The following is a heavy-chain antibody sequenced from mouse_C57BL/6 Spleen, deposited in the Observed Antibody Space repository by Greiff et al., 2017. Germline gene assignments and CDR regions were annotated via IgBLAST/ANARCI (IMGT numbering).Heavy chain of an antibody. V-gene: IGHV5-4*01. D-gene: IGHD1-1*01. CDR1: GFTFSSYA. CDR2: ISDGGSYT. J-gene: IGHJ2*01. Sequence: EVNLVESGGGLVKPGGSLKLSCAASGFTFSSYAMSWVRQTPEKRLEWVATISDGGSYTYYPDNVKGRFTISRDNAKNNLYLQMSHLKSEDTAMYYCARDGYYGSSLYYFDYWGQGTTLTVSS. CDR3: ARDGYYGSSLYYFDY.